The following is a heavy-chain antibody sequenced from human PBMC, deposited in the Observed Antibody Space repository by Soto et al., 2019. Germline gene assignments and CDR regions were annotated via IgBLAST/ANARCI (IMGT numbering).Heavy chain of an antibody. CDR3: ARDRGVAPPVAGNTHYYYYVDV. J-gene: IGHJ6*03. D-gene: IGHD6-19*01. V-gene: IGHV1-18*01. CDR2: ISAFNGNT. Sequence: QDQLLQSGAEVKKPGASVTVSCKASGYSFTNYGITWVRQAPGQGLEWMGWISAFNGNTHYAQKLQGRVTMTTDASTGTAYMELWSLRSDDTAVYYCARDRGVAPPVAGNTHYYYYVDVWGKGTTVTVSS. CDR1: GYSFTNYG.